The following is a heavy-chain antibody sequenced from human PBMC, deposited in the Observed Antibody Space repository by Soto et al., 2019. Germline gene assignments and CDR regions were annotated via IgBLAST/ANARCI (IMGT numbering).Heavy chain of an antibody. D-gene: IGHD5-12*01. CDR3: ARGRASGYDPGPRIDY. Sequence: ASVKVSCKASGYTFTGYYMHWVRQAPGQGLEWMGWINPNSGGTNYAQKFQGWVTMTRDTSISTAYMELSRLRSDDTAVYYCARGRASGYDPGPRIDYWGQGTLVTVSS. CDR2: INPNSGGT. J-gene: IGHJ4*02. CDR1: GYTFTGYY. V-gene: IGHV1-2*04.